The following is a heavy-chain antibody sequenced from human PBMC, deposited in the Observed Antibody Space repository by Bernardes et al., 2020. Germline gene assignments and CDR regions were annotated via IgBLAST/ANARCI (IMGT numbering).Heavy chain of an antibody. CDR2: TYYRSKWYN. V-gene: IGHV6-1*01. CDR1: WDSSSSNSAA. CDR3: ASARSIAVAMNYYYYGMDV. J-gene: IGHJ6*02. Sequence: SPKPSLTGDIPWDSSSSNSAAWTLIRQSPSRGLAWLGRTYYRSKWYNDYAVSVKSRITINPDTSKNQFSLQLNSVTPEDTAVYYCASARSIAVAMNYYYYGMDVWGQGTTVTVSS. D-gene: IGHD6-19*01.